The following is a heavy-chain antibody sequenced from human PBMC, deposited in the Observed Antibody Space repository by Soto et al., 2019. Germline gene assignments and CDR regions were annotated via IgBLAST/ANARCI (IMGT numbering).Heavy chain of an antibody. V-gene: IGHV2-5*02. Sequence: SGPTLVNPTQTLTLTCTFSGFSLSTSGVGVGWIRQPPGKALEWLALIYWDDDKRYSPSLKSRLTITKDTSKNQVVLTMTNMEPVDTATYYCAHSGGYCGGDCFSLSFDLWGRGTLVTVSS. CDR2: IYWDDDK. CDR3: AHSGGYCGGDCFSLSFDL. CDR1: GFSLSTSGVG. J-gene: IGHJ2*01. D-gene: IGHD2-21*02.